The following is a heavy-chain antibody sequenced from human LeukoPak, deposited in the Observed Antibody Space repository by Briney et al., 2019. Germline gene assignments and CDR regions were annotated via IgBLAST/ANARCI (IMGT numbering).Heavy chain of an antibody. CDR3: AKDPTDFDSSGQTYFDY. CDR2: ISSNGGST. V-gene: IGHV3-64*01. Sequence: GGSLRLSCAASGFTFSSYAMHWVRQAPGKGLEYVSSISSNGGSTYYANSVKGRFTISRDNSKNTLYLQMNSLKAEDTAIYYCAKDPTDFDSSGQTYFDYWGRGTLVTVSS. CDR1: GFTFSSYA. J-gene: IGHJ4*02. D-gene: IGHD3-22*01.